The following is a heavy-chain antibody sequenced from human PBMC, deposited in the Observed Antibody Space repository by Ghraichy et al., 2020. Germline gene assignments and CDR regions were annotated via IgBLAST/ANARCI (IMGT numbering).Heavy chain of an antibody. D-gene: IGHD2-15*01. CDR1: GGTFSSYA. V-gene: IGHV1-69*13. CDR2: IIPIFGTA. CDR3: ARGYCSGGSCLNWYFDL. Sequence: SVKLSCKASGGTFSSYAISWVRQAPGQGLEWMGGIIPIFGTANYAQKFQGRVTITADESTSTAYMELSSLRSEDTAVYYCARGYCSGGSCLNWYFDLWGRVTLVTVSS. J-gene: IGHJ2*01.